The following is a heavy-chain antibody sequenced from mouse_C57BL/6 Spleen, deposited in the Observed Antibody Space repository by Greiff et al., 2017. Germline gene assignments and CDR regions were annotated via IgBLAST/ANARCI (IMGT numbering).Heavy chain of an antibody. D-gene: IGHD3-2*01. CDR1: GYTFTSYW. J-gene: IGHJ4*01. Sequence: QVQLKQPGAELVKPGASVKLSCKASGYTFTSYWMPWVKQRPGRGLEWIGRIDPHSGGTNYNEKFKSKATLTVDKPSSTAYMQRSSLTSEDSAVYYCARRQEDAMDYWGQGTSVTVSA. V-gene: IGHV1-72*01. CDR3: ARRQEDAMDY. CDR2: IDPHSGGT.